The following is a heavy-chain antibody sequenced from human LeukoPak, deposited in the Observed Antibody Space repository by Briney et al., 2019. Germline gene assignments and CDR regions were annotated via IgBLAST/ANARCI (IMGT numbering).Heavy chain of an antibody. CDR1: GFTLSSYG. CDR2: ISSSGRTT. D-gene: IGHD3-9*01. J-gene: IGHJ4*02. V-gene: IGHV3-48*03. CDR3: ARETINRLDY. Sequence: GGSLRLSCAASGFTLSSYGMNWVRQGPGKGLEWVSYISSSGRTTYYADSVKGRFTISRDNAKNSLFLQMNSLRGEDTAVYYCARETINRLDYWGQGTLVTVSS.